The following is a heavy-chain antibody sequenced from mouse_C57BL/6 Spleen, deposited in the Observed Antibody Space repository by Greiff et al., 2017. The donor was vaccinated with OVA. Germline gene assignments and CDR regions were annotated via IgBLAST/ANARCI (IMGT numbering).Heavy chain of an antibody. CDR3: TRGWLLPFAY. CDR2: IDPENGDT. J-gene: IGHJ3*01. CDR1: GFNIKDDY. Sequence: VQLQQSGAELVRPGASVKLSCTASGFNIKDDYMHWVKQRPEQGLEWIGWIDPENGDTEYASKFQGKATITADTSSNTAYLQLSSLTSEDTAVYYCTRGWLLPFAYWGQGTLVTVSA. D-gene: IGHD2-3*01. V-gene: IGHV14-4*01.